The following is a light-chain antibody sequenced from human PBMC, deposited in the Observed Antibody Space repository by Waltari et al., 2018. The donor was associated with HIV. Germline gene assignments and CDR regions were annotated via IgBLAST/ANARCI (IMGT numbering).Light chain of an antibody. J-gene: IGLJ2*01. CDR3: AAWDDTLSVL. CDR2: RNN. CDR1: SSNIGSKY. Sequence: QSVLTQPPSASGTPGQRVTISCSGSSSNIGSKYVYWYQKLPGSAHKFHSYRNNQGPSGVLDRFSGSKSGTSASLAISGLRSEDEADYYCAAWDDTLSVLFGGGTKLTVL. V-gene: IGLV1-47*01.